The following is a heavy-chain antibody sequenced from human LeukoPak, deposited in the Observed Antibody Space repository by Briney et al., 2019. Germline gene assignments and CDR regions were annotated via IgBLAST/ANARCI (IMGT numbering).Heavy chain of an antibody. V-gene: IGHV1-24*01. Sequence: ASVKVSCKVSGYTLTELSMHWVRQAPGKGLEWMGGFDPEDGETIYAQKFQGRVTMTEDTSTDTAYMELSSLRSEDTAVYYCATFVVVPAAKYNWFDPWGQGTLVTVSS. D-gene: IGHD2-2*01. CDR2: FDPEDGET. J-gene: IGHJ5*02. CDR3: ATFVVVPAAKYNWFDP. CDR1: GYTLTELS.